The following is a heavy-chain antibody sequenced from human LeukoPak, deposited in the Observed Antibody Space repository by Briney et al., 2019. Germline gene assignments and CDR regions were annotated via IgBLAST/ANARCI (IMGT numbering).Heavy chain of an antibody. CDR1: GGSISSHY. V-gene: IGHV4-59*08. J-gene: IGHJ4*02. CDR3: ARHIRYSSGWYDLYFDY. Sequence: SETLSLTRTVSGGSISSHYWSWIRQPPGKGLEELGYIYYSGSTNYNPSPKSRVSISVDTSKNQFSLKLSSVTAADTAVYYCARHIRYSSGWYDLYFDYWGQGTLVTVSS. D-gene: IGHD6-13*01. CDR2: IYYSGST.